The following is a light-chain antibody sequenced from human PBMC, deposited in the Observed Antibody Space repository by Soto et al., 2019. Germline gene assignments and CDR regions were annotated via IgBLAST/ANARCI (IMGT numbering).Light chain of an antibody. CDR1: QASSNF. Sequence: DIQMTQSPPSLSASVGDRVTITCRASQASSNFVAWYQQKAGKAPSLLIYEASTLQSGVPSRFSGRGSGTAFTLTISSLQPEDVATYFCQNYNGSPYAFGQGTQLEIK. J-gene: IGKJ2*01. CDR2: EAS. V-gene: IGKV1-27*01. CDR3: QNYNGSPYA.